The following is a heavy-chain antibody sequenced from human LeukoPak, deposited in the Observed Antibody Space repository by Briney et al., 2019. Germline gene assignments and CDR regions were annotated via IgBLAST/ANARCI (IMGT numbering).Heavy chain of an antibody. CDR3: ARDPYGSGSYYYDY. Sequence: GGSLRLSCAASGFTLSSYSTNWVRQAPGKGLEWVSFISSSSGTIYYADSVKGRFTISRDNAKNSLYLQMNSLRAEDTAVYYCARDPYGSGSYYYDYWGQGTLVTVSS. CDR2: ISSSSGTI. D-gene: IGHD3-10*01. V-gene: IGHV3-48*01. CDR1: GFTLSSYS. J-gene: IGHJ4*02.